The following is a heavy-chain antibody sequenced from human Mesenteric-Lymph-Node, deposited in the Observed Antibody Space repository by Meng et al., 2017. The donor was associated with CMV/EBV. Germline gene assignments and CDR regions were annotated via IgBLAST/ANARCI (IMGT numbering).Heavy chain of an antibody. Sequence: GGSLRLSCAASGFTFSGFGMHWVRQAPGKGLDWVAFIRSDANYKYYADSVKGRFTISRDDSKNTLYLQMNSLRAEDTAVYYCARDQVVVVPAAISGYFQHWGQGTLVTVSS. D-gene: IGHD2-2*01. CDR1: GFTFSGFG. V-gene: IGHV3-30*02. J-gene: IGHJ1*01. CDR3: ARDQVVVVPAAISGYFQH. CDR2: IRSDANYK.